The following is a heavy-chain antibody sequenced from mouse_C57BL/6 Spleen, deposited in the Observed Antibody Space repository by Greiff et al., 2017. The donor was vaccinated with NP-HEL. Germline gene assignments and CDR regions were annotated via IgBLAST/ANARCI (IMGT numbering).Heavy chain of an antibody. CDR2: ISSGGSYT. J-gene: IGHJ2*01. Sequence: DVQLQESGGDLVKPGGSLKLSCAASGFTFSSYGMSWVRQTPDKRLEWVATISSGGSYTYYPDSVKGRFTISRDNAKNTLYLQMSSLKSEDTAMYYCARRGDYFDYWGQGTTLTVSS. CDR3: ARRGDYFDY. CDR1: GFTFSSYG. V-gene: IGHV5-6*02.